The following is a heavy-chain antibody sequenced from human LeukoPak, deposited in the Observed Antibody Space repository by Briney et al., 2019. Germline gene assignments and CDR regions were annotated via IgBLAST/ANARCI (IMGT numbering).Heavy chain of an antibody. J-gene: IGHJ6*03. D-gene: IGHD1-20*01. Sequence: ASVKVSCKASGYTFTGYYMHWVRQASGQGLEWMGRINPNSGGTNYAQKFQGRVTMTGDTSISTAYMELSRLRSDDTAVYYCAREYNWNLPDYYYYYMDVWGKGTTVTVSS. V-gene: IGHV1-2*06. CDR3: AREYNWNLPDYYYYYMDV. CDR1: GYTFTGYY. CDR2: INPNSGGT.